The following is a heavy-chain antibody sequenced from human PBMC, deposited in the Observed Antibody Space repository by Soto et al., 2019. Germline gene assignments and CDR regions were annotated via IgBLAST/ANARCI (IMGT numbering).Heavy chain of an antibody. J-gene: IGHJ4*02. CDR1: GYTFTSYA. CDR2: INAGNGNT. CDR3: ARGITLPTPLDY. D-gene: IGHD1-20*01. Sequence: GASVKVSCKASGYTFTSYAMHWVRQAPGQRLEWMGWINAGNGNTKYSQRFQGRVTITRDTSASTAYMELSSLRSEDTAVYYCARGITLPTPLDYWGQGTLVTVSS. V-gene: IGHV1-3*01.